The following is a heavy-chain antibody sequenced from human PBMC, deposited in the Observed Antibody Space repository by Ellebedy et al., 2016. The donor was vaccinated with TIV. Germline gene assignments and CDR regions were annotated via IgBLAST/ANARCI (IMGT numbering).Heavy chain of an antibody. CDR3: ARDVQDASGFHFDY. CDR1: SYTFSTYG. V-gene: IGHV1-18*01. CDR2: ISTYNGNT. Sequence: ASVKVSXKASSYTFSTYGISWVRQAPGQGLEWMGWISTYNGNTNYAQKVQGRVTMTTDTSTSTAYMELSSLRSDDTAVYYCARDVQDASGFHFDYWGQGTLVTVS. J-gene: IGHJ4*02. D-gene: IGHD3-22*01.